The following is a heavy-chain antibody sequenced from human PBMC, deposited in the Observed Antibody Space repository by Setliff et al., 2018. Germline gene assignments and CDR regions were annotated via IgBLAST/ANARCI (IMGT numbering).Heavy chain of an antibody. CDR2: ISNSGNSI. J-gene: IGHJ6*03. V-gene: IGHV3-48*03. CDR3: ARGYYIPRGSHIVAYYYMDV. Sequence: QPGGSLRLSCAASAFSFSTYAMNWVRHTPGKGLEWISYISNSGNSIYYADSVKGRFTISRDNAKNSLYLQMNSLRVEDTPVYYCARGYYIPRGSHIVAYYYMDVWGKGTPVTVSS. D-gene: IGHD3-3*01. CDR1: AFSFSTYA.